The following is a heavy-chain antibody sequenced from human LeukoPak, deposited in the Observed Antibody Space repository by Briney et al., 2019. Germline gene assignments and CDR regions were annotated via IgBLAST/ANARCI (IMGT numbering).Heavy chain of an antibody. CDR1: GYSFTSYW. CDR3: ARLRIETTVTTALPYYFDY. Sequence: GESLKISCKGSGYSFTSYWIGWVRQMPGKGLEWMGIIYPGDSDTRYSPSFQGQVTISADKSISTAYLQWSSLKASDTAMYYCARLRIETTVTTALPYYFDYWGQGTLVTVSS. CDR2: IYPGDSDT. J-gene: IGHJ4*02. V-gene: IGHV5-51*01. D-gene: IGHD4-11*01.